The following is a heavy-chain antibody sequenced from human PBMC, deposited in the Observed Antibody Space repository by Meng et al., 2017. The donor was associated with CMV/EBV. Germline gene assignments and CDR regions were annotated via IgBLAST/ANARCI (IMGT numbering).Heavy chain of an antibody. CDR2: IIPILGIA. CDR3: ERAPHLYCSSTSCQYMFDP. V-gene: IGHV1-69*02. Sequence: SVKVSCKASGGTFSSYTISWVRQAPGQGREWMGRIIPILGIANYAQKFQGRVTINADKSTSTAYMELSSMRSEDTAVYYCERAPHLYCSSTSCQYMFDPWGQGTLVTVSS. D-gene: IGHD2-2*01. J-gene: IGHJ5*02. CDR1: GGTFSSYT.